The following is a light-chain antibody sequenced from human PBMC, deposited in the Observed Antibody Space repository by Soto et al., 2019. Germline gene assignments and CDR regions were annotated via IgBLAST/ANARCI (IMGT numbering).Light chain of an antibody. CDR1: SRDVLGYDY. V-gene: IGLV2-8*01. CDR3: SSYTGGNPSYV. CDR2: EFT. J-gene: IGLJ1*01. Sequence: SLLTHPPSASGSPGQSVTSPYTRTSRDVLGYDYVAWYQQHPGKAPILMIYEFTIPPSGVSDRLSGSKSGTTVSMTVPGLQAEDEADYYCSSYTGGNPSYVFGTGPKVTV.